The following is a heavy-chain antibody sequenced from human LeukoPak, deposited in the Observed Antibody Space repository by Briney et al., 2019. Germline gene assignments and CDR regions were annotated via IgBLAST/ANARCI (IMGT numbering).Heavy chain of an antibody. CDR2: IDDGGNT. Sequence: PSETLSLTCSVYAGSFSDYFWSWIRQSPGKGLEWIGEIDDGGNTNYNPSLISRVIVSMEKSKKQFSLVMRSVTAADTAVYYCARFSRITWGDWGDAFDIWGQGTTVIVSS. J-gene: IGHJ3*02. CDR1: AGSFSDYF. V-gene: IGHV4-34*01. CDR3: ARFSRITWGDWGDAFDI. D-gene: IGHD2-21*02.